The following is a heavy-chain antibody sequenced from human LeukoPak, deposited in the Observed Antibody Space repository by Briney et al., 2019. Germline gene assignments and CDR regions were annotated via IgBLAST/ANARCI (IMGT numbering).Heavy chain of an antibody. CDR1: GFTLSLYS. D-gene: IGHD3-3*01. CDR3: ARDASNIDFAPYFYYMDV. Sequence: GRSLRLSCTASGFTLSLYSMHSVSQAPGKWLEWVSSIGGSSQYTYYGASVRGRLSISRDNAKNSLYLDMNSPKAEDTAVYYCARDASNIDFAPYFYYMDVWGKGTTVTVSS. CDR2: IGGSSQYT. V-gene: IGHV3-21*01. J-gene: IGHJ6*03.